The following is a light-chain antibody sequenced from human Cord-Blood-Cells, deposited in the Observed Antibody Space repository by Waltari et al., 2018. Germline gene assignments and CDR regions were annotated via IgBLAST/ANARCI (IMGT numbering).Light chain of an antibody. J-gene: IGLJ3*02. CDR2: LEGSGSY. Sequence: QPVLTQSSSASASLGSSVKLTCTLSSGHSSYIIAWHQQQPGKAPRYLMKLEGSGSYNKGSRFPDRFSGSSSGADRYLTISSRQSEDEADYYCETWDSNTWVFGGGTKLTVL. V-gene: IGLV4-60*03. CDR1: SGHSSYI. CDR3: ETWDSNTWV.